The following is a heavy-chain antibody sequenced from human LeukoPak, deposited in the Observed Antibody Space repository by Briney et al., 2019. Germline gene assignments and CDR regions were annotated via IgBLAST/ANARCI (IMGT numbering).Heavy chain of an antibody. Sequence: ASVKVSCKASGGTFSGYTISWVRQAPGQGLEWMGRITPVFGTVDYAQKFQDRVTIIADISTTTVYMELSSLVSEDTAVYYRAGGSRATQGYWGQGTLVTVSS. CDR2: ITPVFGTV. CDR1: GGTFSGYT. D-gene: IGHD6-19*01. CDR3: AGGSRATQGY. V-gene: IGHV1-69*08. J-gene: IGHJ4*02.